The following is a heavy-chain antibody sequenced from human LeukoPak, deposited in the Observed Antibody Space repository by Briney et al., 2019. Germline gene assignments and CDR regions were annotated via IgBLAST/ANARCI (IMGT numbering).Heavy chain of an antibody. CDR3: ARDRSLDFWSGRGAFDI. D-gene: IGHD3-3*01. CDR2: ISSSGSTI. CDR1: GFTFSDYY. J-gene: IGHJ3*02. V-gene: IGHV3-11*04. Sequence: GGSLRLSCAASGFTFSDYYMSWIRQAPGKELEWVSYISSSGSTIYYADSVKGRFTISRDNAKNSLYLQMNSLRAEDTAVYYCARDRSLDFWSGRGAFDIWGQGTMVTVSS.